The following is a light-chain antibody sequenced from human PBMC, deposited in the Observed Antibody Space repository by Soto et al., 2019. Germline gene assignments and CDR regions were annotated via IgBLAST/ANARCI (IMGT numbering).Light chain of an antibody. J-gene: IGKJ5*01. V-gene: IGKV1-33*01. CDR1: QDSSNY. CDR3: QQYDNLPIT. CDR2: DAS. Sequence: DIQMTQSPSSLSASVGDRVTITCQASQDSSNYLNWYQQKPGKAPKLLIYDASNLETGVPSRFSRSGSGTDFTFTISSLQPEDIATYYCQQYDNLPITFGQGTRLEIK.